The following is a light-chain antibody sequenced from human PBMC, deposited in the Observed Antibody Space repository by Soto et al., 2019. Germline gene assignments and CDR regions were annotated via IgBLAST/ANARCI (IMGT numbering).Light chain of an antibody. CDR3: QQYNSWHPIT. CDR2: GPS. J-gene: IGKJ5*01. V-gene: IGKV3-15*01. Sequence: EVLMTQSPSTLSVSPGERATLSCRASESVSSKLAWYQQRPGQAPRLVIYGPSTRATGIPTRFSGGGSGTEFNLTISSLQYEDFAVYYCQQYNSWHPITFGQGTRLEIK. CDR1: ESVSSK.